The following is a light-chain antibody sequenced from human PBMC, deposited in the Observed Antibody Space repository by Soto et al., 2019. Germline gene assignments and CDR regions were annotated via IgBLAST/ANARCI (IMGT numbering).Light chain of an antibody. CDR2: GVS. CDR3: QQSYNNFPLT. V-gene: IGKV1-39*01. J-gene: IGKJ4*01. CDR1: QSIGKH. Sequence: DIQMTQSPSFLSASVGDRVTITCRASQSIGKHLNWYQQKPGKAPKFLVYGVSKLQSGVPSRFTGSGSGTDFTLTVNDLQPEDFATYYCQQSYNNFPLTFGGGTKVDIK.